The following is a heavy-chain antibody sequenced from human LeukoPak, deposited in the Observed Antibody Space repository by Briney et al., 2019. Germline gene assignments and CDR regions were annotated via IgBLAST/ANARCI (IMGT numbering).Heavy chain of an antibody. CDR3: ARLDNYGFYYVPL. CDR2: IRPSDFET. CDR1: GYSFTNYW. Sequence: GESLKISCKASGYSFTNYWIGWVRPMPGKGLEWMGIIRPSDFETRYAPSFQGQVTISADKSINTAYLHWSSLKASDTAMFYCARLDNYGFYYVPLWGQGTLVTVSS. V-gene: IGHV5-51*01. D-gene: IGHD3-22*01. J-gene: IGHJ4*02.